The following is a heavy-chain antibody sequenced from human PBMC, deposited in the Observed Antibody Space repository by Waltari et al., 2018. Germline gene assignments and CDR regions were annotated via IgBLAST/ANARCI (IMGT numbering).Heavy chain of an antibody. CDR2: IKGKREGGTT. CDR1: GFTFNNAW. CDR3: CRRSSSSGSNYFDY. J-gene: IGHJ4*02. Sequence: EVQLVESGGGLVKPGGSLRLSCAASGFTFNNAWMNWVRQAPGKGLEWVGRIKGKREGGTTGYAAPVKGRFTISRDDSENTLYRQMNSLKTEDTAVYYCCRRSSSSGSNYFDYWGQGTLVTVSS. D-gene: IGHD6-13*01. V-gene: IGHV3-15*07.